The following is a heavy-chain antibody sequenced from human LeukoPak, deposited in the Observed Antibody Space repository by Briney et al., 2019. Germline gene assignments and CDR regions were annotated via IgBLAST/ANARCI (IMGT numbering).Heavy chain of an antibody. CDR1: GFTFSSYD. Sequence: PGGSLRLSYAASGFTFSSYDMNSVRQAPGKGLEWVSYISSSSSTIYYAVTVKGRFTNYRDNAKHSLYLQMNSLRVEDTAVYFCARSDRAKWGQGTLVTVSS. V-gene: IGHV3-48*03. J-gene: IGHJ4*02. CDR2: ISSSSSTI. D-gene: IGHD1-14*01. CDR3: ARSDRAK.